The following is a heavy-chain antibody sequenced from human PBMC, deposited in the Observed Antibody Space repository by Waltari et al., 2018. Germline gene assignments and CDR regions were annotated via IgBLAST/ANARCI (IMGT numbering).Heavy chain of an antibody. CDR3: ARGRSDYSNYRSSYYYYGMDV. D-gene: IGHD4-4*01. CDR1: GGSFSGYY. Sequence: QVQLQQWGAGLLKPSETLSLTCAVYGGSFSGYYWSWIRQPPGKGLGWIGEINHSGSTNYNPSLRSRVTISVDTSKNQCSLKLSSGTAADTAVYYCARGRSDYSNYRSSYYYYGMDVWGQGTTVTVSS. CDR2: INHSGST. V-gene: IGHV4-34*01. J-gene: IGHJ6*02.